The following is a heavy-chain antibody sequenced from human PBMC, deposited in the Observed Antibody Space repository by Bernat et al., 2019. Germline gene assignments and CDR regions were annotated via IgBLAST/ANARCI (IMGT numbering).Heavy chain of an antibody. CDR3: ARGGWSHGFDI. V-gene: IGHV3-74*01. Sequence: EVLLVESGGGLVQPGGSLRLSCAASGFTFTDYWMHWVRQAPGKGLVWVSRINNDGSDTIYADSVQGRFTLSRDNAKNTLYLQMNSLRVEDTAVYYCARGGWSHGFDIWGQGTMVTVSS. CDR1: GFTFTDYW. CDR2: INNDGSDT. D-gene: IGHD3-3*01. J-gene: IGHJ3*02.